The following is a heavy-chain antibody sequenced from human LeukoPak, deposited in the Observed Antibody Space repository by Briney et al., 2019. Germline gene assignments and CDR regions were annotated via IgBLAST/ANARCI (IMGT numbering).Heavy chain of an antibody. Sequence: GGSLRLSCAASGFTVSSNYMSWVRQAPGKGLEWVSVIYSGGSTYYADSVKGRFTISRDNSKNTLYLQMNSLRAEDTAVYYCARELSAGGDDGAFGIWGQGTMVTVSS. V-gene: IGHV3-66*02. J-gene: IGHJ3*02. CDR2: IYSGGST. CDR1: GFTVSSNY. CDR3: ARELSAGGDDGAFGI. D-gene: IGHD2-21*02.